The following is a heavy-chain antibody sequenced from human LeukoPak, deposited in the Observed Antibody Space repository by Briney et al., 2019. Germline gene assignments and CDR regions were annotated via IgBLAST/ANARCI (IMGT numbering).Heavy chain of an antibody. Sequence: GGSLRLSCAASGFSFSDYEMNWVRQAPGKGLEWVSCVSSGGNTIYYADSVRGRFTISRDNAKNSLYLQMNSLRAEDTAAYYCARAYSSTLDSWGQGTLVTVSS. V-gene: IGHV3-48*03. D-gene: IGHD6-13*01. J-gene: IGHJ4*02. CDR2: VSSGGNTI. CDR1: GFSFSDYE. CDR3: ARAYSSTLDS.